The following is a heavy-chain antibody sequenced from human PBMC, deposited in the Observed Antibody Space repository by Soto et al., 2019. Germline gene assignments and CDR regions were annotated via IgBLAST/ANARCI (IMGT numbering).Heavy chain of an antibody. CDR3: AREAGSYGPTNWFDP. V-gene: IGHV3-48*04. CDR2: ISSSGSTI. D-gene: IGHD5-18*01. Sequence: EVQLVESGGGLVQPGGSLRLSCAASGFTFSSYSMNWVRQAPGKGLEWVSYISSSGSTIYYADSVKGRFTISRDNAKNSLYLQMNSLRAEDTAVYYCAREAGSYGPTNWFDPWGQGTLVTVSS. J-gene: IGHJ5*02. CDR1: GFTFSSYS.